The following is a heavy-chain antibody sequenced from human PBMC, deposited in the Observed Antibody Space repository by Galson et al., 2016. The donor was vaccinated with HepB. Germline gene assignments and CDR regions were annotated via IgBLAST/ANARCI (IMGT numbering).Heavy chain of an antibody. J-gene: IGHJ4*02. CDR2: VDWDGDK. CDR3: ARIRAVGGPSDF. CDR1: GFSLNTSGMC. Sequence: PALVKPTQNLTLTCSFSGFSLNTSGMCVTWFRQSPRKALEWLARVDWDGDKYYSASLRTRLTISKDTSKNEVVLIMTDMSPVDTATYYCARIRAVGGPSDFWGQGTLVTVSS. V-gene: IGHV2-70*11. D-gene: IGHD6-19*01.